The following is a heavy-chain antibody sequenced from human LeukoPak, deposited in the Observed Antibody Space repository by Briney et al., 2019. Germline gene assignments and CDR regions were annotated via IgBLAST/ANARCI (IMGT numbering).Heavy chain of an antibody. Sequence: SETLSLTCAVYGGSFSGYYWSWIRQPPGKGLEWIGEINHSGSTNYNPSLKGRVTISVDTSKNQFSLKLSSVTAADTAVYYCARNRLRFLEWLSEGMDVWGQGTTVTVSS. J-gene: IGHJ6*02. CDR1: GGSFSGYY. V-gene: IGHV4-34*01. D-gene: IGHD3-3*01. CDR3: ARNRLRFLEWLSEGMDV. CDR2: INHSGST.